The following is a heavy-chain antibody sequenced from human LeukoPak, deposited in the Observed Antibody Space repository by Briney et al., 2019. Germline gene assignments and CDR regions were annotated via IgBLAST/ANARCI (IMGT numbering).Heavy chain of an antibody. CDR1: GGSISSSSYY. CDR2: IYYSGST. J-gene: IGHJ5*02. D-gene: IGHD6-13*01. V-gene: IGHV4-39*01. Sequence: SETLSLTCTVSGGSISSSSYYLGWIRQPPGKGLEWIGSIYYSGSTYYNPSLKSRVTISVDTSKNQFSLKVSSVTAADTAVYYCARRPLAAASMFDPWGQGTLVTVSS. CDR3: ARRPLAAASMFDP.